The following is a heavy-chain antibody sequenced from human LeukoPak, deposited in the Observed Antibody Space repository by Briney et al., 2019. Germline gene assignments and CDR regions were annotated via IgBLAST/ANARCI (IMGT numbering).Heavy chain of an antibody. CDR3: ATNGGGLPY. V-gene: IGHV3-20*04. CDR1: GFTFSDYY. CDR2: INRNSGST. D-gene: IGHD4-23*01. J-gene: IGHJ4*02. Sequence: PGGSLRLSCAASGFTFSDYYMSWVRQAPRKGLEWVSGINRNSGSTGYADSVKGRFTISRDNAKNSLYLQMNSLRAEDTALYYCATNGGGLPYWGQGTLVTVSS.